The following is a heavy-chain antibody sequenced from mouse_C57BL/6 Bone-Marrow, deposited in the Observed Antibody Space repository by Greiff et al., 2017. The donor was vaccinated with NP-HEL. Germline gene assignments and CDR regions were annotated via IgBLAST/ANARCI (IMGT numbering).Heavy chain of an antibody. D-gene: IGHD6-1*01. V-gene: IGHV1-81*01. Sequence: QVQLQQSGAELARPGASVKLSCKASGYTFTSYGISWVKQRTGQGLEWIGEIYPRSGNTYYNEKFKGKATLTADKSSSTAYMELRSLTSEDSAVYFCARSAEPFAYWGQGTLVTVSA. CDR3: ARSAEPFAY. CDR1: GYTFTSYG. J-gene: IGHJ3*01. CDR2: IYPRSGNT.